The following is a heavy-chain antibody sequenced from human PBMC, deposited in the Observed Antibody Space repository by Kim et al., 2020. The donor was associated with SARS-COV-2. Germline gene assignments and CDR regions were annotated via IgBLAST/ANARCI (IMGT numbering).Heavy chain of an antibody. CDR3: ARGGPSQPKWELLQGQNNWFDP. D-gene: IGHD1-26*01. CDR1: GYTFTSYD. CDR2: MNPNSGNT. Sequence: ASVKVSCKASGYTFTSYDINWVRQATGQGLEWMGWMNPNSGNTGYAQKFQGRVTMTRNTSISTAYMELSSLRSEDTAVYYCARGGPSQPKWELLQGQNNWFDPWGQGTLVTVSS. J-gene: IGHJ5*02. V-gene: IGHV1-8*01.